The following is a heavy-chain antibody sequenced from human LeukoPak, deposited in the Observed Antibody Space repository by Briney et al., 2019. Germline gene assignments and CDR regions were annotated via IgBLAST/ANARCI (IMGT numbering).Heavy chain of an antibody. V-gene: IGHV3-30*18. Sequence: GRSLRLSCAASGFTFSSYGMHWVRQAPGKGLERVAVISYNGSNKYYADSVKGRFTISRDNSKNTLYLQMNSLRAEDTAVYYCAKAASYFDWLFDYWGQGTLVTVSS. CDR3: AKAASYFDWLFDY. CDR1: GFTFSSYG. J-gene: IGHJ4*02. CDR2: ISYNGSNK. D-gene: IGHD3-9*01.